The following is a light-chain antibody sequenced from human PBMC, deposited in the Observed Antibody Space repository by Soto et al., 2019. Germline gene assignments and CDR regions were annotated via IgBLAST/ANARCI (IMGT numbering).Light chain of an antibody. CDR1: QSVGRDY. V-gene: IGKV3D-20*01. CDR3: QQYASSPLT. CDR2: GSS. Sequence: EIVLTQSPATLSLFPGERATLSCGASQSVGRDYLAWYQLKPGLAPRLLIHGSSIRATGIPDRFSGSGSGTDFTLIISRLEPEDFAVYFCQQYASSPLTFGGGTEVEIK. J-gene: IGKJ4*01.